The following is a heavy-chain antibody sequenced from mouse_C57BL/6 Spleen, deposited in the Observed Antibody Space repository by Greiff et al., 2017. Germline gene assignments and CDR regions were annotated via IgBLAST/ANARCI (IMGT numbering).Heavy chain of an antibody. D-gene: IGHD2-1*01. J-gene: IGHJ2*01. CDR3: ARSRWGNSADD. V-gene: IGHV1-55*01. Sequence: QVQLQQSGAELVKPGASVKMSCKASGYTFTSYWITWVQQRPGQGLEWIGEIYPGSGSTNYNEQFKGKATLTVDTSSITAYMQLSSLTSEDTAVYFCARSRWGNSADDWGQGTTLTVSS. CDR2: IYPGSGST. CDR1: GYTFTSYW.